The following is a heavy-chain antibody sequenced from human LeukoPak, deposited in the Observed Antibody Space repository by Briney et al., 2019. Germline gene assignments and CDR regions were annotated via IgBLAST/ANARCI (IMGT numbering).Heavy chain of an antibody. Sequence: SETLSLTCTVSGGSISSYYWSWIRQPPGKGLEWIGYIYYSGSTNYNPSLKSRVTISVDTSKNQFSLKLSSVTAADTAVYYCARIKGGIAARRYYMDVWGKGTTVTVSS. D-gene: IGHD6-6*01. CDR1: GGSISSYY. J-gene: IGHJ6*03. CDR2: IYYSGST. CDR3: ARIKGGIAARRYYMDV. V-gene: IGHV4-59*12.